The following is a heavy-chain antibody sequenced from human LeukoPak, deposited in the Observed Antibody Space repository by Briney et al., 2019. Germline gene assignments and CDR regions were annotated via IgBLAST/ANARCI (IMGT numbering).Heavy chain of an antibody. Sequence: SETLSLTCTVSGGPIRSSNDYWGWVRQPPGKGLEWIGSIYYSGTTYYSPSLRSRVTIYVDTSKKQFSLKLTSATAADTAVYYCARGGAAEGPTHNWFDPWSQGTLVTVSS. J-gene: IGHJ5*02. CDR2: IYYSGTT. V-gene: IGHV4-39*01. D-gene: IGHD6-13*01. CDR3: ARGGAAEGPTHNWFDP. CDR1: GGPIRSSNDY.